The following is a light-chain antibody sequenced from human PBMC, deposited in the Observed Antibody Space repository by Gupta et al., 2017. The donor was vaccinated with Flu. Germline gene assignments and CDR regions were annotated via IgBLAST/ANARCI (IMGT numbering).Light chain of an antibody. Sequence: DIQMTQSPSTLSASVGDRVTITCRASQSISSWLAWYQQKPGKAPKLMIYKASRGESGVPSRFSGSGYETEFTRTSSRRQYDDFANYYCQQYNSYVTFGGGTKVEIK. J-gene: IGKJ4*01. CDR1: QSISSW. V-gene: IGKV1-5*03. CDR2: KAS. CDR3: QQYNSYVT.